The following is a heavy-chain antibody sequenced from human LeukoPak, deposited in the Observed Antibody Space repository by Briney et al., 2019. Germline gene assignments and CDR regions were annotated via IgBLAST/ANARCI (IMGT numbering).Heavy chain of an antibody. CDR2: IKQDGSEK. D-gene: IGHD6-19*01. V-gene: IGHV3-7*01. Sequence: PGGSLRLSCAASGLTFSSSEMNWVRQAPGKGLEWVANIKQDGSEKYYVDSVKGRFTISRDNAKNSLYLQMNSLRAEDTAVYYCAREGSDWNYYYYMDVWGKGTTVTISS. CDR1: GLTFSSSE. CDR3: AREGSDWNYYYYMDV. J-gene: IGHJ6*03.